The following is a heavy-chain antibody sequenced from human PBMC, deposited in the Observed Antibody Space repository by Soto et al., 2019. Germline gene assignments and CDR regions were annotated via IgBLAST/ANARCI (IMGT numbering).Heavy chain of an antibody. CDR2: ISGYTSKT. CDR1: GYTFTTYR. CDR3: ARVGLSGTQGY. J-gene: IGHJ4*02. V-gene: IGHV1-18*04. Sequence: VSLKVSCKASGYTFTTYRGAWVRQAPGQGLEWLGWISGYTSKTNYTQKLQGRVTLTADTSTSTAYMELRSLRPDDTAVYYCARVGLSGTQGYWGQGTLVTVSS. D-gene: IGHD2-2*01.